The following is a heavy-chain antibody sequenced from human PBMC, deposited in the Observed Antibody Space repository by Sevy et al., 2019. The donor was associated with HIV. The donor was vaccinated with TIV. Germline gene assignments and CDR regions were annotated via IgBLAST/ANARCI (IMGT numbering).Heavy chain of an antibody. D-gene: IGHD5-18*01. CDR1: GFSLDSYW. J-gene: IGHJ4*02. Sequence: GGSLRLSCAASGFSLDSYWMSWVRQTPGKGLEWVANIKQDGSVTYYVDSVQGRFTISRDNARNLVYLQMNSLRVEDTALYHCAIAVSAHDSFWGKGTLVTVSS. V-gene: IGHV3-7*01. CDR3: AIAVSAHDSF. CDR2: IKQDGSVT.